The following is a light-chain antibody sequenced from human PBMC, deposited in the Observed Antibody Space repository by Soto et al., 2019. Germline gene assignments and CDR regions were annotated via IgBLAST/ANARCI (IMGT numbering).Light chain of an antibody. CDR1: QTISSW. J-gene: IGKJ1*01. V-gene: IGKV1-5*03. Sequence: DIQMTQSPSTLSGSVGDRVTITCRASQTISSWLAWYQQKPGKAPKLLIYKASTLKSGVPSRFSGSGSGTEVTLTISSLQPDDCATYYCQHYNSYSEAFGQGTKVELK. CDR3: QHYNSYSEA. CDR2: KAS.